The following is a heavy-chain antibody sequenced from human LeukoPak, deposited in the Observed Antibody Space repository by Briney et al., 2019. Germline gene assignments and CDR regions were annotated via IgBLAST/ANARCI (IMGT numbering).Heavy chain of an antibody. CDR1: GYSFTSYW. CDR2: IYPGDSDT. V-gene: IGHV5-51*01. CDR3: SSYLMTTGFWYFDL. Sequence: GESLKISCKGSGYSFTSYWIGWVRHMPGKGLEWMGIIYPGDSDTRYSPSFQGQVTISADKSISTAYLQWSSLKASDTAMYYCSSYLMTTGFWYFDLWGRGTLVTVSS. D-gene: IGHD4-11*01. J-gene: IGHJ2*01.